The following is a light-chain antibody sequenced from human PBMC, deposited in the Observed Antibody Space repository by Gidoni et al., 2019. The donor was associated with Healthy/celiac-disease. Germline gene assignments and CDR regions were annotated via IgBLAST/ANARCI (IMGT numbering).Light chain of an antibody. CDR1: CSNIGSNY. V-gene: IGLV1-47*02. J-gene: IGLJ3*02. CDR3: AAWDDSLSGWV. CDR2: SNN. Sequence: QSALPQPPSASGTPGHRVTISCSGSCSNIGSNYVYWYQQLPGTAPKLLIYSNNQRPSGVPDRFSGSKSGTSASLAISGLRSEDEADYYCAAWDDSLSGWVFGGGTKLTVL.